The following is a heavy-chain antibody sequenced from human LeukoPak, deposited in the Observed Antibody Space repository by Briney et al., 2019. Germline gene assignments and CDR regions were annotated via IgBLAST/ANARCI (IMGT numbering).Heavy chain of an antibody. CDR1: GFTFSGDW. D-gene: IGHD4-23*01. J-gene: IGHJ4*02. V-gene: IGHV3-7*03. Sequence: PGGSLRLSCAASGFTFSGDWMNWVRQAPGKGLEWVANIKQDGSEKYYVDSVKGRFTISRDNAKNSLYLQMNSLRVEDTAVYYCARGLRWPDYWGQGALVTVSS. CDR2: IKQDGSEK. CDR3: ARGLRWPDY.